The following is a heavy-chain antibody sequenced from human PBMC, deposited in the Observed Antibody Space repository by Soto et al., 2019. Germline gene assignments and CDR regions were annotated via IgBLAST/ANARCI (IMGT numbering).Heavy chain of an antibody. CDR3: ARDLLAAPPTPSYYYYYRMDV. V-gene: IGHV3-30-3*01. J-gene: IGHJ6*02. Sequence: QVQLVESGGGVVQPGRSLRLSCAASGFTFSSYAMHWVRQAPGKGLEGVAGISYDGSNKYYADSVKGRFTISRHNSKNSLYLQMNSLRSEDTAVYYCARDLLAAPPTPSYYYYYRMDVWGPGTTVTVSS. D-gene: IGHD6-6*01. CDR1: GFTFSSYA. CDR2: ISYDGSNK.